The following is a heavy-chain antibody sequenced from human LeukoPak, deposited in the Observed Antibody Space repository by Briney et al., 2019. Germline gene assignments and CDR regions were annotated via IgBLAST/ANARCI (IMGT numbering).Heavy chain of an antibody. D-gene: IGHD4-11*01. CDR1: GGSIWSYY. J-gene: IGHJ4*02. V-gene: IGHV4-59*01. Sequence: TSSQTLSLACTVSGGSIWSYYWSWIRQPPGKGLEWIGYIYYSGNTNYNSSLKSRVTISVDTSKNQFSLKLNSVTAADTAVYYCARTHTVPDYFDYWGQGTLVTVSS. CDR2: IYYSGNT. CDR3: ARTHTVPDYFDY.